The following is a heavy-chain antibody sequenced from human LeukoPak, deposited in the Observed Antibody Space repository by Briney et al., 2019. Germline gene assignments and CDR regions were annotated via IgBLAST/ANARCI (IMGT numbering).Heavy chain of an antibody. J-gene: IGHJ6*02. Sequence: PSETLSLTCTVSGGSISSSSYYWGWIRQPPGKGLEWIGSIYYSGSTYYNPSLKSRVTISVDTSKNQFSLKLSSVTAADTAVYYCARDQVAAAFYYYGMDVWGQGTTVTVSS. D-gene: IGHD6-13*01. V-gene: IGHV4-39*07. CDR2: IYYSGST. CDR1: GGSISSSSYY. CDR3: ARDQVAAAFYYYGMDV.